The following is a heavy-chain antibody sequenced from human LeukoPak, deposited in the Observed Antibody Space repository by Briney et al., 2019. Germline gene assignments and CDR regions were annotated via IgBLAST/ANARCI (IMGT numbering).Heavy chain of an antibody. V-gene: IGHV3-15*01. CDR1: GFIFSSYA. Sequence: GGSLRLSCAASGFIFSSYAMSWVRQTPGKGLEWVGRIKRKSDGGTTDYAAPVKGRFTISRDDSKNTLYLQMNSLKIEDTAVYYCTTTQVGATFGLDYWGQGTLVTVSS. CDR3: TTTQVGATFGLDY. J-gene: IGHJ4*02. D-gene: IGHD1-26*01. CDR2: IKRKSDGGTT.